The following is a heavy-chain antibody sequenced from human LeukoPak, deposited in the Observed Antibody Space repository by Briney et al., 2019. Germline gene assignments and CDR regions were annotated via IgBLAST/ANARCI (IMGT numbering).Heavy chain of an antibody. CDR2: MNPNSGNT. D-gene: IGHD1-1*01. J-gene: IGHJ6*03. V-gene: IGHV1-8*03. Sequence: ASVKVSCKASGYTFTSYDINWVRQVTGQGLEWMGWMNPNSGNTGYAQKFQGRVTITRNTSISTAYMELSSLRSEDTAVYYCARGRLERRRDYYYMDVWGKGTTVTVSS. CDR1: GYTFTSYD. CDR3: ARGRLERRRDYYYMDV.